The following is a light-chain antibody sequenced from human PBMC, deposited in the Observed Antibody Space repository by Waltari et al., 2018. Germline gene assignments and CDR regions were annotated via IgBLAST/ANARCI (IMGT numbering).Light chain of an antibody. Sequence: DIQMTQSPSTLSASVGDRVTITCRASQSISSWLAWDQQEPGKAPKLLIYKASCLESGVPSRFSCSGSGTEFTLTISSLQPDDVATYYCQQRRTFGQGTKVEIK. CDR1: QSISSW. V-gene: IGKV1-5*03. CDR3: QQRRT. J-gene: IGKJ1*01. CDR2: KAS.